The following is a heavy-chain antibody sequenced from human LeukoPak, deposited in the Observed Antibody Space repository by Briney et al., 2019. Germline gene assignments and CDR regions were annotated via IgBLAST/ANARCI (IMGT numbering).Heavy chain of an antibody. D-gene: IGHD3-10*01. CDR3: ARPSGRRNTVRTWSYT. Sequence: ASVKVSCKASGYTFTGYHMHWVRQAPGQGLEWMGWMNPNSGNTGYAQKFQGRVTMTRNTSISTAYMELSSLRSEDTAVYYCARPSGRRNTVRTWSYTWGQGTLVTVSS. CDR2: MNPNSGNT. J-gene: IGHJ5*02. V-gene: IGHV1-8*02. CDR1: GYTFTGYH.